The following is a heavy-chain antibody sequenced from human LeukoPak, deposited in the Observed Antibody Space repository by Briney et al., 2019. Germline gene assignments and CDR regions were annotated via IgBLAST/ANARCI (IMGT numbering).Heavy chain of an antibody. CDR3: AKDLSSGTGRGFDY. CDR1: GFPFSAYA. J-gene: IGHJ4*02. D-gene: IGHD3/OR15-3a*01. V-gene: IGHV3-23*01. CDR2: IGGSGETT. Sequence: AGGSLRLSCVASGFPFSAYAMSWVRQAPGKGLEWVSGIGGSGETTYYAESVKGRFIIQRDNSKNTLYLQMNSLRAEDTALYYCAKDLSSGTGRGFDYWGQGTLVTVSS.